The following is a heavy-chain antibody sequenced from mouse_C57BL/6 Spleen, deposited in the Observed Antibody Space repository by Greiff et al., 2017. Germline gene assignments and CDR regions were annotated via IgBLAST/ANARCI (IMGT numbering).Heavy chain of an antibody. D-gene: IGHD4-1*01. J-gene: IGHJ3*01. CDR3: ARDGTGTGFAY. CDR1: GYSITSGYY. CDR2: ISYDGSN. Sequence: ESGPGLVKPSQSLSLTCSVTGYSITSGYYWNWIRQFPGNKLEWMGYISYDGSNNYNPSLKNRISITRDTSKNQFFLKLNSVTTEDTATYYCARDGTGTGFAYWGQGTLVTVSA. V-gene: IGHV3-6*01.